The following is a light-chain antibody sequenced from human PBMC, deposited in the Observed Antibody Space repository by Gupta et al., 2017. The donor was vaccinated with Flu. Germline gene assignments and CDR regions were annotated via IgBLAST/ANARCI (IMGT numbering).Light chain of an antibody. V-gene: IGLV6-57*03. Sequence: TVTSAGTRSGGNMASYYVQWYQQRPGRVPTGVIYEDKERPSGVPDRFSGSIDSSSNAASLTIAGLKAEDEDDYYCQAYNSTNVVFGGGTRLTVL. J-gene: IGLJ3*02. CDR3: QAYNSTNVV. CDR1: GGNMASYY. CDR2: EDK.